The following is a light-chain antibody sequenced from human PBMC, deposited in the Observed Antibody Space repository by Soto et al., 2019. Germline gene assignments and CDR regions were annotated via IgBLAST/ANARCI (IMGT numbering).Light chain of an antibody. CDR2: KAS. Sequence: DIQMTQSPSTLSASVGDRVTITCRASQSISNWLAWYQQKPGKAPKLLIYKASTLESGVPSRFSGSGSGTEFTLTISSLQPDDFATYYCQQSNSISLLTFGGGTKVDIK. J-gene: IGKJ4*01. CDR3: QQSNSISLLT. V-gene: IGKV1-5*03. CDR1: QSISNW.